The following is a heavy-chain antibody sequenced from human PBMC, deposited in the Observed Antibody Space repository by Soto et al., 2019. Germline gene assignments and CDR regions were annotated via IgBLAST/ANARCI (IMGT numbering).Heavy chain of an antibody. D-gene: IGHD5-12*01. Sequence: GASGKGSCKASGITSTTYGIHWVRQAPGHGLEWMGWINTGNGNTRYSQRFLGRVSLTTDTSTSTASMDLSSLTSEDTAVYYCARAISGYVTWGQGTLVTVSS. V-gene: IGHV1-3*04. CDR3: ARAISGYVT. J-gene: IGHJ5*02. CDR2: INTGNGNT. CDR1: GITSTTYG.